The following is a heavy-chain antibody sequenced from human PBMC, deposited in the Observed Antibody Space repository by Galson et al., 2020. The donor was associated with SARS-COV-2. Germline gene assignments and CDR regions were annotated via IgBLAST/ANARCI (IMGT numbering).Heavy chain of an antibody. CDR2: IQRTGST. Sequence: SETLSLTCDVSGGSINTNNWWSWVRQPPGKGLEWIGEIQRTGSTNYHPSLKSRVTISMDKSKNQFSLNLTSVTAADTAVYYCARAGGAAAGYDYWGQGTLVTVSS. D-gene: IGHD6-13*01. CDR3: ARAGGAAAGYDY. V-gene: IGHV4-4*02. J-gene: IGHJ4*02. CDR1: GGSINTNNW.